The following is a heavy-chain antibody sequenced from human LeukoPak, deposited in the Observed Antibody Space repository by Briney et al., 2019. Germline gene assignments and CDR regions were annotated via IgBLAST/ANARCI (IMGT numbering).Heavy chain of an antibody. D-gene: IGHD5-12*01. V-gene: IGHV3-66*01. Sequence: GGSLTLSCAASGFTFSSFVLSWVRQAPGKGLEWVSVIYSGGSTYYADSVKGRFTISRDNSKNTLYLQMNSLRAEDTAVYYCARDLAGYDSYYFDYWGQGTLVTVSS. CDR1: GFTFSSFV. J-gene: IGHJ4*02. CDR2: IYSGGST. CDR3: ARDLAGYDSYYFDY.